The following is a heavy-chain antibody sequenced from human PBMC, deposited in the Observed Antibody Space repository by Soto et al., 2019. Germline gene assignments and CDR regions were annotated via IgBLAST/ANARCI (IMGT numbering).Heavy chain of an antibody. CDR2: ISYSGTT. CDR1: GGSSISISFY. D-gene: IGHD3-10*01. J-gene: IGHJ4*02. CDR3: ARRNYPSYFDY. Sequence: PSETLSLSCSVSGGSSISISFYWVWIRQSPGKGLEWIGTISYSGTTFYDPSLKSRVTISIDTSKNQLSLKLTSVTAADTAVYYCARRNYPSYFDYWDQGILVTVSS. V-gene: IGHV4-39*01.